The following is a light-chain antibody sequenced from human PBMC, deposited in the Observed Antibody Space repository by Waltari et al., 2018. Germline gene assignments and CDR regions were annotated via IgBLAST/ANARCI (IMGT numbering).Light chain of an antibody. CDR1: KLESKY. J-gene: IGLJ2*01. CDR2: QDT. V-gene: IGLV3-1*01. Sequence: SYELTQPPSVSVSPGQTASITCSGDKLESKYVCWYQQKPGQSPVLVIYQDTKRPSGIPERFSGSNSGNTATLTISGTPAMDEADYYCQAWDSGTVIFGGGTKLTVL. CDR3: QAWDSGTVI.